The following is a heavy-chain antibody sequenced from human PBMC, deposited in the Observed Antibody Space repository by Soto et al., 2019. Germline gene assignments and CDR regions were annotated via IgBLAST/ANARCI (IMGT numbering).Heavy chain of an antibody. J-gene: IGHJ6*02. V-gene: IGHV3-23*04. CDR2: ISSGGGST. Sequence: DEQLVESGRGSLQPGGSLRLSCAASGFSFRNYGMTWVRQSPGKGLEWVSLISSGGGSTDYADSVKGRFTISRDNSQNMLFLQMTGLRGDDTVLYYCAKLKGGLGRFYGMDAWGQGTMVIVSS. CDR1: GFSFRNYG. CDR3: AKLKGGLGRFYGMDA. D-gene: IGHD3-3*01.